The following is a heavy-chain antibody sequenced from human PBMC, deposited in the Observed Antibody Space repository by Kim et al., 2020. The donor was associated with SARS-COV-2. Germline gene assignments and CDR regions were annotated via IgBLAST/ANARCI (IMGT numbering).Heavy chain of an antibody. D-gene: IGHD5-12*01. CDR3: AHMPPWSWDVDIVATPGAFDI. Sequence: SGPTLVNPTQTLTLTCTFSGFSLSTSGVGVGWIRQPPGKALEWLALIYWDDDKRYSPSLKSRLTITKDTSKNQVVLTMTNMDPVDTATYYCAHMPPWSWDVDIVATPGAFDIWGQGTMVTVSS. CDR1: GFSLSTSGVG. CDR2: IYWDDDK. J-gene: IGHJ3*02. V-gene: IGHV2-5*02.